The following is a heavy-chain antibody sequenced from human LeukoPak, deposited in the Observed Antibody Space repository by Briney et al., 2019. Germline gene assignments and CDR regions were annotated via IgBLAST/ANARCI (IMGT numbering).Heavy chain of an antibody. CDR1: GFTFGSSY. CDR2: ISSDGTST. CDR3: ARDVGSSLHS. V-gene: IGHV3-74*01. Sequence: GGSLRLSCAASGFTFGSSYMHWVRQDPGKGLVWVSCISSDGTSTNYADSVKGRFTISRDNPKHTVYLQMNSLRAEDTAVYYCARDVGSSLHSWGQGTLVIVSS. D-gene: IGHD2-2*01. J-gene: IGHJ4*02.